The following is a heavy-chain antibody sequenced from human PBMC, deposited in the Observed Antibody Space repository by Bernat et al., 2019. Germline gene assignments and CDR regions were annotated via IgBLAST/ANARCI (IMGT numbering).Heavy chain of an antibody. D-gene: IGHD3-10*01. CDR1: GFTFSTSA. CDR3: ARSGPGDAFDI. V-gene: IGHV3-30*01. CDR2: ISYDGSNK. Sequence: QVQLVESGGGVVQPGRSLRLSCAASGFTFSTSAMHWVRQAPGKGLEWVAVISYDGSNKYYADSVKGRFTISRDNSKNTLYLQMNSLRAEDTAVYYCARSGPGDAFDIWGQGTMVTVSS. J-gene: IGHJ3*02.